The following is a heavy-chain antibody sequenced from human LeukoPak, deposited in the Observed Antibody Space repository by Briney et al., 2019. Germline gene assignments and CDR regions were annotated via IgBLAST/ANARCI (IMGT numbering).Heavy chain of an antibody. Sequence: GRSLRLSCAASGFTFSSYVMHWVRQAPGKGLEWVAVISYDGSNKYYADSVKGRFTISRDNSKNTLYLQMNSLRAEDTAVYYCARWQHAAAGIGAIPNWFDPWGQGTLVTVSS. D-gene: IGHD6-13*01. CDR1: GFTFSSYV. V-gene: IGHV3-30*01. CDR2: ISYDGSNK. J-gene: IGHJ5*02. CDR3: ARWQHAAAGIGAIPNWFDP.